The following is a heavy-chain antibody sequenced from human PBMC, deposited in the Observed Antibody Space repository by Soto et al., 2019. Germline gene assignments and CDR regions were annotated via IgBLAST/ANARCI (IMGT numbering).Heavy chain of an antibody. CDR3: ARLTADLGELSLYGPDY. J-gene: IGHJ4*02. CDR1: GGSISSSSYY. CDR2: IYYSGST. D-gene: IGHD3-16*02. Sequence: SETLSLTCTVSGGSISSSSYYWGWIRQPPGKGLEWIGSIYYSGSTYYNPSLKSRVTISVATSKNQFSLKLSSVTAADTAVYYCARLTADLGELSLYGPDYWGQGTLVTVSS. V-gene: IGHV4-39*01.